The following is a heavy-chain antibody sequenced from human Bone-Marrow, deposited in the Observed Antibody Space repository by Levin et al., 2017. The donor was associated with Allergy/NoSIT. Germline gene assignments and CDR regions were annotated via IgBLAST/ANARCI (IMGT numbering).Heavy chain of an antibody. CDR3: AIAAYRGSHYYFDY. CDR1: GYTATDYY. J-gene: IGHJ4*02. Sequence: ASVKVSCKVSGYTATDYYMHWVQQAPGKGLEWMGLVDSEDGETIYSEKFQGRVTITADTSIDTAYMELSSLRSVDTAVYYCAIAAYRGSHYYFDYWGQGTLVTVSS. V-gene: IGHV1-69-2*01. D-gene: IGHD1-26*01. CDR2: VDSEDGET.